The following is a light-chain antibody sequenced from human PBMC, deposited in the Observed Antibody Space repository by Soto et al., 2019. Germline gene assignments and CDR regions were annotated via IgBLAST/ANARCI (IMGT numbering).Light chain of an antibody. Sequence: EVVLTQSPGTLSLSPGERATLSCRASQSVSDDYLAWYQQKHGKAPRLLIYSASLKHAGIPDRFSGRGSATDFTLTLSSLEPEDFELFYCHQYGSSPITFGQGTRLEIK. CDR3: HQYGSSPIT. CDR1: QSVSDDY. J-gene: IGKJ5*01. V-gene: IGKV3-20*01. CDR2: SAS.